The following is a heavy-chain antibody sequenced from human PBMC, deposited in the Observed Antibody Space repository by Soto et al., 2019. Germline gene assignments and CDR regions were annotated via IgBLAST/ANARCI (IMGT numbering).Heavy chain of an antibody. Sequence: QVQLVQSGAEVKKPGASVKVSCKASGYTFTRYAVHWVRQAPGQRLEWMGWINVGNGNTKYSQKFQGRVTITRDTPASTAYMELNSLRSEDTAVYSWASSIVGATSLDYWGQGTPVTVSS. V-gene: IGHV1-3*01. CDR3: ASSIVGATSLDY. CDR2: INVGNGNT. J-gene: IGHJ4*02. D-gene: IGHD1-26*01. CDR1: GYTFTRYA.